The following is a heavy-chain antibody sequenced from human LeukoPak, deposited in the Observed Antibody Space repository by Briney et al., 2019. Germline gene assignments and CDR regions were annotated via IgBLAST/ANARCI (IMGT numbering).Heavy chain of an antibody. CDR3: ATPGGYSGSYLDDAFDI. V-gene: IGHV3-21*01. CDR2: ITGTSRYI. CDR1: GFTFSIYS. J-gene: IGHJ3*02. Sequence: NAGGSLRLSCAASGFTFSIYSMNWVRQAPGKGLEWVSSITGTSRYIYYGDSVKGRFTISRDNAKNSLYLQMNSLRAEDTAVYYCATPGGYSGSYLDDAFDIWGQGTMVTVSS. D-gene: IGHD1-26*01.